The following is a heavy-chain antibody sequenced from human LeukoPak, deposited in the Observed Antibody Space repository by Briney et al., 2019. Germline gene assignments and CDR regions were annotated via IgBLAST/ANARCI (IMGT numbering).Heavy chain of an antibody. CDR3: ATDYYGSPEY. CDR2: IKQDGSDK. V-gene: IGHV3-7*05. Sequence: GGSLRLSCAASGITFNIYWMSWVRQAPGKGLEWVAGIKQDGSDKYYVDSVKGRFTISRDNAKNPVYLQMNSLRAEDTAVYYCATDYYGSPEYWGQGTLVTVSS. CDR1: GITFNIYW. D-gene: IGHD1-26*01. J-gene: IGHJ4*02.